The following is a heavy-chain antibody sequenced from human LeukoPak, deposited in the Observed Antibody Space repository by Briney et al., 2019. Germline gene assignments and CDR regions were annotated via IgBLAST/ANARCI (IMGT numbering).Heavy chain of an antibody. CDR2: IKSKTDGGTT. V-gene: IGHV3-15*01. J-gene: IGHJ4*02. CDR3: TTDDGYDFWSGYYNY. CDR1: GFTFSNAW. Sequence: GGSLRLSCAASGFTFSNAWMSWVRQAPGKGLEWVGRIKSKTDGGTTDYAAPAKGRFTTSRDDSKNTLYLQMNSLKTEDTAVYYCTTDDGYDFWSGYYNYWGQGTLVTVSS. D-gene: IGHD3-3*01.